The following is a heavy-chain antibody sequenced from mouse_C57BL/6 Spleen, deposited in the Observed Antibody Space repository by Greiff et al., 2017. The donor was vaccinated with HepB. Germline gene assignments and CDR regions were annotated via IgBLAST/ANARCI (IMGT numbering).Heavy chain of an antibody. V-gene: IGHV1-80*01. J-gene: IGHJ3*01. Sequence: VQLQQSGAELVKPGASVKISCKASGYAFSSYWMNWVKQRPGKGLEWIGQIYPGDGDTNYNGKFKGKATLTADKSSSTAYMQLSSLTSEDSAVYFCARGLIYYDYDEGAWFAYWGQGTLVTVSA. CDR1: GYAFSSYW. CDR3: ARGLIYYDYDEGAWFAY. CDR2: IYPGDGDT. D-gene: IGHD2-4*01.